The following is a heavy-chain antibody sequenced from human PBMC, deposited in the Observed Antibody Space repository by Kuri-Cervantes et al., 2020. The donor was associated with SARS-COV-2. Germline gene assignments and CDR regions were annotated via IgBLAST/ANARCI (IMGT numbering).Heavy chain of an antibody. Sequence: GGSLRLSCTASGFTFSSYSMNWVRQAPGKGLEWVPSISSSSSYIYYADSVKGRFTISRDNAKNSLYLQMNSLRAEDTAVYYCARESLPRWGYSRDPFDIWGQGTMVTVSS. CDR2: ISSSSSYI. J-gene: IGHJ3*02. V-gene: IGHV3-21*01. D-gene: IGHD2-15*01. CDR3: ARESLPRWGYSRDPFDI. CDR1: GFTFSSYS.